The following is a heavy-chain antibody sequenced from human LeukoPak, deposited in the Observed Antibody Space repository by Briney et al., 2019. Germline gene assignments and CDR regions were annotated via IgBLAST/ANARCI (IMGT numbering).Heavy chain of an antibody. CDR3: ATKQWLAPPPDS. J-gene: IGHJ4*02. CDR1: GFTFSKYW. CDR2: INTDGTVT. Sequence: PGGSLRLSCAASGFTFSKYWMLWLRQAPGKGLETASRINTDGTVTTYADSVKGTFTGSSDNADNTMFLQINSARDTDTALYYCATKQWLAPPPDSWGQGTPVTVSS. D-gene: IGHD6-19*01. V-gene: IGHV3-74*01.